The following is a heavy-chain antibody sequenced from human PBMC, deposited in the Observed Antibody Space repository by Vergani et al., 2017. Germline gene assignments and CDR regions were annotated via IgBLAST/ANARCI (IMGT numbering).Heavy chain of an antibody. Sequence: QVQLVESGGGVVQRGGSLRLSCATSGVTLSNYDMQWIRPGPGKGLEFVAFIQFDGSNQYYADSVKVRFTLSKDFSKNTLYLQMNSLRTHDTATYYCAKHFRGWGIDYWGQGTQVIVSS. J-gene: IGHJ4*02. CDR3: AKHFRGWGIDY. CDR1: GVTLSNYD. CDR2: IQFDGSNQ. D-gene: IGHD3-16*01. V-gene: IGHV3-30*02.